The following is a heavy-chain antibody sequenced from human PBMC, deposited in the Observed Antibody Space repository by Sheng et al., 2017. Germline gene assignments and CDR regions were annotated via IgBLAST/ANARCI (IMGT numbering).Heavy chain of an antibody. V-gene: IGHV1-69*08. CDR1: GGTFSSYT. CDR2: IIPILGIA. J-gene: IGHJ3*02. D-gene: IGHD1-26*01. Sequence: QVQLVQSGAEVKKPGSSVKVSCKASGGTFSSYTISWVRQAPGQGLEWMGRIIPILGIANYAQKFQGRVTITADKSTSTAYMELSSLRSEDTAVYYCARDDWVVGATVGAFDIWGQGTMVTVSS. CDR3: ARDDWVVGATVGAFDI.